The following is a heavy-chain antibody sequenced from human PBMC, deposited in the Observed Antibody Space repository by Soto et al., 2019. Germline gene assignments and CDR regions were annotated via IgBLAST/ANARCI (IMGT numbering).Heavy chain of an antibody. CDR3: ARGGEVRGVLGDYFDY. J-gene: IGHJ4*02. D-gene: IGHD3-10*01. CDR2: ISAYNGNT. V-gene: IGHV1-18*01. CDR1: GYTFTSYG. Sequence: ASVKVSCKASGYTFTSYGISWVRQAPGQGLEWMGWISAYNGNTNYAQKLQGRVTMTTDTSTSTAYMEQRSLRSDDTAVYYCARGGEVRGVLGDYFDYWGQGTLVTVSS.